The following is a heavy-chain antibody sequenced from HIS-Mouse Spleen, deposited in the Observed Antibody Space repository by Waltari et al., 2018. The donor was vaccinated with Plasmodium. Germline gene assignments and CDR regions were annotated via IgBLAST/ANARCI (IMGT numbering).Heavy chain of an antibody. CDR3: ARLRYNWNYGGAFDI. Sequence: QVQLQQWGAGLLKPSETLSLTCAVYGGSFSGYYWSWIRQPPGKGLEWIGEINHSGSTNYNPSLKSRVTISVDTSKNQFSLKLSSVTAADTAVYYCARLRYNWNYGGAFDIWGQGTMVTVSS. J-gene: IGHJ3*02. D-gene: IGHD1-7*01. CDR1: GGSFSGYY. CDR2: INHSGST. V-gene: IGHV4-34*01.